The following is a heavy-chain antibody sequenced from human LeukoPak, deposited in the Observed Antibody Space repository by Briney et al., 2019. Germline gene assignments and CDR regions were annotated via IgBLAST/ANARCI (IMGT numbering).Heavy chain of an antibody. J-gene: IGHJ3*02. CDR3: ARPPRHDFDDSRVHDAFDI. CDR2: SNHTGST. CDR1: GGSFSGSY. D-gene: IGHD2-15*01. V-gene: IGHV4-34*01. Sequence: SETLSLTCAVYGGSFSGSYWSWIRQPPGKGLEWIGESNHTGSTKYNPSLNSRVTISVDTSKNQFSLKLSSVTAADTAVYYCARPPRHDFDDSRVHDAFDIWGQGTMVTVSS.